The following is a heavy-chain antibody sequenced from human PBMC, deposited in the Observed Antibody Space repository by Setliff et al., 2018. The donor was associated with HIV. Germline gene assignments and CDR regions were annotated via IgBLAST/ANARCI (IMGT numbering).Heavy chain of an antibody. Sequence: NWVRQAPGQGLEWIGYINYRGNTYYNPSVKSRVTISMDTSKNQFSLRLDSVTAADTAVYYCARGLMVNDADPFDYWGQGALVTVS. CDR2: INYRGNT. J-gene: IGHJ4*02. CDR3: ARGLMVNDADPFDY. D-gene: IGHD2-8*01. V-gene: IGHV4-59*01.